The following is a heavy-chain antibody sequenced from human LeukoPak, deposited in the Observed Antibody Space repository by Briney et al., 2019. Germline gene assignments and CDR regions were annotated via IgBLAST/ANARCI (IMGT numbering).Heavy chain of an antibody. Sequence: ASVKVSCKASGYTFSGYYMHWVRQAPGQGLEWMGWINPNSGGTNYAQKFQGRGTMTRDRSISTAYMELSRLRSDDTAVYYCARGYPLSTTAAGTYFQHWGQGTLVTVSS. J-gene: IGHJ1*01. V-gene: IGHV1-2*02. CDR2: INPNSGGT. CDR1: GYTFSGYY. D-gene: IGHD6-13*01. CDR3: ARGYPLSTTAAGTYFQH.